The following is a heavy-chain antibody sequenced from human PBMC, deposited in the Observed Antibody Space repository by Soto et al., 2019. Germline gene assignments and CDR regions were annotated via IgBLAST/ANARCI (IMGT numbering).Heavy chain of an antibody. CDR3: AHRRSLWFGGPGWFDP. D-gene: IGHD3-10*01. V-gene: IGHV2-5*01. Sequence: ESGPTLVNPTQTLTLTCTFSGFSLITSGVAVGWIRQPPGKALEWLALIYWNDDKRYSPSLKSRLTITKDTSKNQVVLTMTNMDPVDTATYYCAHRRSLWFGGPGWFDPWGQGTLVTVSS. CDR2: IYWNDDK. CDR1: GFSLITSGVA. J-gene: IGHJ5*02.